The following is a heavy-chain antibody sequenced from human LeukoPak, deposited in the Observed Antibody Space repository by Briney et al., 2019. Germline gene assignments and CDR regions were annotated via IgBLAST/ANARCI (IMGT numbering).Heavy chain of an antibody. CDR3: AIRHTVTTGTDI. V-gene: IGHV3-53*01. J-gene: IGHJ3*02. CDR1: GFKFSGYG. Sequence: PGGSLRLSCAASGFKFSGYGMNWVRQAPGKGLEWVSVICSGGSTYYADSMKGRFTISRDNSKNTLYLQMNSLRAEDTAVYYCAIRHTVTTGTDIWGQGTMVTVSS. CDR2: ICSGGST. D-gene: IGHD4-17*01.